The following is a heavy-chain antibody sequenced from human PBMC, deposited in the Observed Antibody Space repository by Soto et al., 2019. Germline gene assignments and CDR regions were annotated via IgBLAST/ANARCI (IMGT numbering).Heavy chain of an antibody. CDR3: ARDRDHTYDY. V-gene: IGHV1-69*01. J-gene: IGHJ4*02. CDR2: IIPIFGTT. CDR1: GGTFSSFA. Sequence: QVQLVQSGAEVKKPGSSVKVSCKASGGTFSSFAISWVRQAPGQGLEWMGGIIPIFGTTNYAQKFQGRVTITADESTSTAYTEVTTLRSEDTAVYYCARDRDHTYDYWGQGTRVTVSS.